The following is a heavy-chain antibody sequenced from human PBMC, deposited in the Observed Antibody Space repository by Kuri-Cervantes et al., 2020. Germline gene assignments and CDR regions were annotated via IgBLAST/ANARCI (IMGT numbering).Heavy chain of an antibody. V-gene: IGHV4-38-2*01. CDR2: IYHSGST. J-gene: IGHJ6*03. Sequence: SETLSLTCAVSGYSITSGYYWGWIRQPPGKGLEWIGDIYHSGSTYYNPSLKSRVTISVDTSKNQFSLKLRSVTAADTAVYYCARGGRAGEYSGCEWKGHYYYYYYMDVWGKGTTVTVSS. D-gene: IGHD5-12*01. CDR1: GYSITSGYY. CDR3: ARGGRAGEYSGCEWKGHYYYYYYMDV.